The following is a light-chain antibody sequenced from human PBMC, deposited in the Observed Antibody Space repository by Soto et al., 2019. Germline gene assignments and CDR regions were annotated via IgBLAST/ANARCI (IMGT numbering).Light chain of an antibody. Sequence: QSVLTQSPSASASLGASVKLTCTLSSGHSSYAIAWHQQQPEKGPRYLMKVNSDGSHSKGDGIPDRFSGSSSGAERYLTISSLQSEDEADDYCQTWGTGIWVFGGGTKLTVL. CDR1: SGHSSYA. J-gene: IGLJ3*02. V-gene: IGLV4-69*01. CDR3: QTWGTGIWV. CDR2: VNSDGSH.